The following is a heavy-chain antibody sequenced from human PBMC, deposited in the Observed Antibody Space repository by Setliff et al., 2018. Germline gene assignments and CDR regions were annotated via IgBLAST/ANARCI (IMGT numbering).Heavy chain of an antibody. CDR2: MNPNNGNT. Sequence: ASVKVSCKASGYTFINYEINWVRQATGQGLEWMGGMNPNNGNTGYAQKFQGRVTMTRNTSISTACMELSSLRSEDTAVYYCARDLPRGGYYYYGMDVWGQGTTVTVSS. V-gene: IGHV1-8*02. CDR1: GYTFINYE. D-gene: IGHD3-10*01. CDR3: ARDLPRGGYYYYGMDV. J-gene: IGHJ6*02.